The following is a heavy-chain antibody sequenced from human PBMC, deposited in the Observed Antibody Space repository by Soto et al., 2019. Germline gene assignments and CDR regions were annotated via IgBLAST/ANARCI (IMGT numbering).Heavy chain of an antibody. CDR2: INPSGGST. CDR1: GYTFTSYY. V-gene: IGHV1-46*01. Sequence: GASVKVSCKASGYTFTSYYMHWVRQAPGQGLEWMGIINPSGGSTSYAQKFQGRVTMTRDTSTSTAYMELSSLRSEDTAVYYCARDLHALGFDPSGQGTLVTVSS. J-gene: IGHJ5*02. CDR3: ARDLHALGFDP.